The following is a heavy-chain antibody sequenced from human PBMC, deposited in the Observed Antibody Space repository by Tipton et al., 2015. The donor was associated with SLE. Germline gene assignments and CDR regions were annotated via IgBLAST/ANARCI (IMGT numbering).Heavy chain of an antibody. CDR1: GGSISSYY. CDR2: IYTSGST. D-gene: IGHD2-15*01. CDR3: ARGGGYCSGGSCYSWFDP. Sequence: TLSLTCTVSGGSISSYYWSWIRQPPGKGLEWIGYIYTSGSTNYHPSLKGRVTISVDTSKNQFSLKLSSVTAADTAVYYCARGGGYCSGGSCYSWFDPWGQGTLVTVSS. V-gene: IGHV4-4*08. J-gene: IGHJ5*02.